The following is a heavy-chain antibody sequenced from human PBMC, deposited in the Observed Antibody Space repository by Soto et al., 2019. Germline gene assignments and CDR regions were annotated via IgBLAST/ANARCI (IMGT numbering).Heavy chain of an antibody. Sequence: PGGSLRLSCAASGFTFSSYGMHWVRQAPGKGLEWVAVIWYDGSSKFYADSVKGRFTISRDNSKNTLYLQMNSLRAEDTAVYYCARDYGASETDYWGQGTLVTVSS. V-gene: IGHV3-33*01. CDR2: IWYDGSSK. CDR1: GFTFSSYG. CDR3: ARDYGASETDY. D-gene: IGHD4-17*01. J-gene: IGHJ4*02.